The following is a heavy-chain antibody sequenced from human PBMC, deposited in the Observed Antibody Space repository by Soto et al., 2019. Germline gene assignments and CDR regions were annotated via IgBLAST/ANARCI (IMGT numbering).Heavy chain of an antibody. CDR1: GASISSSSYY. CDR3: AGGDYYHSSGYYFYYYTMDV. V-gene: IGHV4-39*01. J-gene: IGHJ6*02. Sequence: SETLSLTCTVSGASISSSSYYWGWIRQPPGKGLEWIGNVYYGGSTYYNQSLKSRVTISVETSKSQFSLKLSSVTAADTAVYYCAGGDYYHSSGYYFYYYTMDVWGQGTTVTVSS. CDR2: VYYGGST. D-gene: IGHD3-22*01.